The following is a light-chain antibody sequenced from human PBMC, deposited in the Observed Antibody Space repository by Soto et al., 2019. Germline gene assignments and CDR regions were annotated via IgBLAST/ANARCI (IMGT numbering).Light chain of an antibody. J-gene: IGLJ3*02. CDR1: TGAVTSGHY. V-gene: IGLV7-46*01. CDR3: LLSYSDGRM. Sequence: QAVVTQEPSLTVSPGGTVTLTCGSNTGAVTSGHYPYWFQQKPGQAPRTLIYDTNKKHSWTPARFSGSLLGGKAALTLSGAQPEDEAEYYCLLSYSDGRMFGGGTKLTVL. CDR2: DTN.